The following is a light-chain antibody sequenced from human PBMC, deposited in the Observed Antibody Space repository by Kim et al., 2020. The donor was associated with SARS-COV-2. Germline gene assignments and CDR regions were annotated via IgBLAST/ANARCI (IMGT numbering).Light chain of an antibody. CDR1: NIGSKS. V-gene: IGLV3-21*04. Sequence: SYELTQPPSVSVAPGETATITCGGDNIGSKSAHWYQQKPGQAPVLVIFYDSDRPSGIPERFFGSNSGNTATLTINGVEAGDEADYYCQVWDSSDDHPGYVFGAGTKVTVL. J-gene: IGLJ1*01. CDR2: YDS. CDR3: QVWDSSDDHPGYV.